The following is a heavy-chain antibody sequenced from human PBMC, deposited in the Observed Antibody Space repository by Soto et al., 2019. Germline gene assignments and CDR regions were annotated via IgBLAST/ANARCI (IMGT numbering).Heavy chain of an antibody. J-gene: IGHJ4*02. CDR1: GYSFSNYA. CDR3: ARDWDYSDSSGYLDY. Sequence: GGSLRLSCAASGYSFSNYALHWVRQAPGKWLEWVAVISDDGSNKYYADSVKGRFTTSRDNSKNTLFLQMNSLRPEDTAVYYCARDWDYSDSSGYLDYWGQGALVTVSS. D-gene: IGHD3-22*01. V-gene: IGHV3-30-3*01. CDR2: ISDDGSNK.